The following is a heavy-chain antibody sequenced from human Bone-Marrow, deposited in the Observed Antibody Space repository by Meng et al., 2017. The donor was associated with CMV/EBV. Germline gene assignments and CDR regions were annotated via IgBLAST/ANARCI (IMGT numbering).Heavy chain of an antibody. CDR3: ARGYCSSTSCDRASYAFAI. Sequence: ASVKVSCKASGYTFTGYYMHWVRQAPGQGLEWMGWINPNSGGTNYAQKFQGRVTMTRDTSISTAYMELSRLRSDETAVYYCARGYCSSTSCDRASYAFAIWGQGQMVHVAS. CDR2: INPNSGGT. J-gene: IGHJ3*02. D-gene: IGHD2-2*01. CDR1: GYTFTGYY. V-gene: IGHV1-2*02.